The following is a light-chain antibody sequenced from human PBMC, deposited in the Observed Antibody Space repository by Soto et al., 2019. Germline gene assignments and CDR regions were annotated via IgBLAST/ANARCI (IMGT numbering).Light chain of an antibody. CDR2: GTT. Sequence: QSVLAQPPSVSGAPGQGITISCTGNSSKIGARYDVHWYRQVPGTAPKLLIYGTTNRPSGVPDRFSGSKSATSASLDITGLQADDEAIYYCQSYDSSLNSVVFGGGTKLTVL. J-gene: IGLJ2*01. CDR1: SSKIGARYD. V-gene: IGLV1-40*01. CDR3: QSYDSSLNSVV.